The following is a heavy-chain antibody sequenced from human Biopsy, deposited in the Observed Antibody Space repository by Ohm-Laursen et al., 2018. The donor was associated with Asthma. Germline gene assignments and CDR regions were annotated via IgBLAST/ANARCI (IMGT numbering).Heavy chain of an antibody. CDR1: GYTFSDYQ. J-gene: IGHJ3*02. D-gene: IGHD3-22*01. CDR2: IKHISE. V-gene: IGHV1-46*01. Sequence: ASVKVSCKASGYTFSDYQMHWVRQAPGQGLEWLGMIKHISEYAQKFQGRVTMTRDTSTSTVYMELSSLRSEDTAVYYCARSMIVADGSDAFDIWGQGTMVTVSS. CDR3: ARSMIVADGSDAFDI.